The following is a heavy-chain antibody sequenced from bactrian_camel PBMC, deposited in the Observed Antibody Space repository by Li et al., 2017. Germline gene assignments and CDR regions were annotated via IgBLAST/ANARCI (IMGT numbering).Heavy chain of an antibody. J-gene: IGHJ4*01. CDR1: RSTYSAC. CDR2: IYVGSGTA. V-gene: IGHV3S40*01. Sequence: DVQLVESGGGSVQAGGSLRLSCEASRSTYSACMGWFRQTPGKEREAIATIYVGSGTASNSDAVEDRFTVSRDPVANTVYLQMDNLKLEDTASYICAATYEVAPAYCTIARAHFKWWGQGTQVTVS. D-gene: IGHD1*01. CDR3: AATYEVAPAYCTIARAHFKW.